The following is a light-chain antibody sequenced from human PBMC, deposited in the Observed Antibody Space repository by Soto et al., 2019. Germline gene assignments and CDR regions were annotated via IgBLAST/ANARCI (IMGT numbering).Light chain of an antibody. V-gene: IGKV3D-20*01. CDR2: DAS. Sequence: EIVLTQSPATLSLSPGEIATLSCGASQSVSSSYLAWYQQKPGLAPRLLIYDASSRATGIPDRFSGSGSGTDFTLTISRLEPEDFAVYYCQQYGSSPPITFGHGKRLEI. J-gene: IGKJ5*01. CDR3: QQYGSSPPIT. CDR1: QSVSSSY.